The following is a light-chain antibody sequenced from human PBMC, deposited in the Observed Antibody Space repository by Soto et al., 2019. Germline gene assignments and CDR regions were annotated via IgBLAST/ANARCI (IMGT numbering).Light chain of an antibody. Sequence: QSVLTQPASVSGSPGQSLTISCTGTSRDIGGYDFVSWYRQQPGKAPKLLIYEVRHRPSGVSSLFSASKSGNTASLTISGLQAEDEGDYYCSSYTISSTTVFGTGTKLTVL. CDR3: SSYTISSTTV. J-gene: IGLJ1*01. CDR2: EVR. V-gene: IGLV2-14*01. CDR1: SRDIGGYDF.